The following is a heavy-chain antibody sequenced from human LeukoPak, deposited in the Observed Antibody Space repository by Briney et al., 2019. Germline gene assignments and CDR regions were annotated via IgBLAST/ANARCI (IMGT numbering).Heavy chain of an antibody. CDR1: GVTFSTYG. V-gene: IGHV3-23*01. CDR2: ICGSGGSR. D-gene: IGHD1-26*01. Sequence: GGSLSLTCAASGVTFSTYGMSWVRQPPGKGLEWVSGICGSGGSRFYTDSVKGRFTISRDNSKNTLYLQMNSVRAEDTAVYYCAKLREWELPDLFDYWGQGTLVTVSS. J-gene: IGHJ4*02. CDR3: AKLREWELPDLFDY.